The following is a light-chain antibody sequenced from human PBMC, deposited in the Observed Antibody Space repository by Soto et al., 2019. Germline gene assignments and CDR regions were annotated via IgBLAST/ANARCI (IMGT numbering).Light chain of an antibody. V-gene: IGKV3-11*01. Sequence: EIVLTQSPGTLSLSPGERATLSCRASQSVSSNLAWYQQKPGQAPRLLIYGASTRATGIPARFSGSGSGTDFTLTISSLEPEDSAVYYCQQRHMWPITFGQGTKVDIK. CDR1: QSVSSN. CDR2: GAS. J-gene: IGKJ1*01. CDR3: QQRHMWPIT.